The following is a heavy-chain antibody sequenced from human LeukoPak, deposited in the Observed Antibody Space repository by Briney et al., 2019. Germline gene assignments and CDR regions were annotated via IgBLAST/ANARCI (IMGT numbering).Heavy chain of an antibody. V-gene: IGHV3-66*02. CDR1: GFTVSSNY. CDR3: ARDLDGSSWFAPFDY. J-gene: IGHJ4*02. D-gene: IGHD6-13*01. CDR2: IYSGGST. Sequence: GGSVRLSCAASGFTVSSNYMSWVRQAPGKGLEWVSVIYSGGSTYYADSVKGRFTISRDNSKNTLYLQMNSLRAEDTAVYYCARDLDGSSWFAPFDYWGQGTLVTVSS.